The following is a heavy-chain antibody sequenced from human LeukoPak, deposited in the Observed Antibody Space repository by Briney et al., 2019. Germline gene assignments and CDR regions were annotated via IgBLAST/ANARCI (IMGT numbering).Heavy chain of an antibody. CDR1: GGSISSYY. CDR2: IYYSGST. D-gene: IGHD1-26*01. J-gene: IGHJ4*02. Sequence: SETLSLTCTVSGGSISSYYWSWIRQPPGKGLEWIGYIYYSGSTNYNPSLKSRVTISVDTSKNQLSLKLSSVTAADTAVYYCARVGATTQGAFDYWGQGTLVTVSS. V-gene: IGHV4-59*01. CDR3: ARVGATTQGAFDY.